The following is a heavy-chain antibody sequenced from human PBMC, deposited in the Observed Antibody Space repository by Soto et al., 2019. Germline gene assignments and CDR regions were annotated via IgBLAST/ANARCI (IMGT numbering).Heavy chain of an antibody. J-gene: IGHJ4*02. CDR1: GFTFSSYA. CDR3: AKDLRGGATSIDY. Sequence: EVQLLESGGGLVQPGGSLRLSCAASGFTFSSYAMSWVRQALGKGLEWVSVISGSGITTYYADSVKGRFTISRDNSKNTLYLQMNSLRAEDTAVYYCAKDLRGGATSIDYWGQGTLVTVSS. CDR2: ISGSGITT. D-gene: IGHD1-26*01. V-gene: IGHV3-23*01.